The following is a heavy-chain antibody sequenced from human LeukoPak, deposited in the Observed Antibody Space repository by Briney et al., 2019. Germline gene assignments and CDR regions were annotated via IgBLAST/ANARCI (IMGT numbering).Heavy chain of an antibody. J-gene: IGHJ6*02. V-gene: IGHV3-23*01. CDR2: ISGSGGST. Sequence: GGFLRLSCAASGFTFSSYAMSWVRQAPGKGLEWVSAISGSGGSTYYADSVKGRFTISRDNSKNTLYLQMNSLRAEDTAVYYCVRSWAIIAPGMDVWGQGTTVTVSS. D-gene: IGHD2-21*01. CDR1: GFTFSSYA. CDR3: VRSWAIIAPGMDV.